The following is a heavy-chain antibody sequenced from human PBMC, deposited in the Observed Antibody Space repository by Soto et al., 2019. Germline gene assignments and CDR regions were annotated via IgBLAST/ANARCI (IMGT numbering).Heavy chain of an antibody. CDR2: MSGTSADT. V-gene: IGHV3-23*01. Sequence: HLLESGGGLVQPGGSLRLSCAASGFMFSAYAMHWVRQAPGQGLEWVSSMSGTSADTYYADSVKGRFTVSRDSSKDTLYLQLNSLRAEDTALYFCAREDGGGPFDYWGQGTLVIVSS. CDR3: AREDGGGPFDY. D-gene: IGHD2-15*01. J-gene: IGHJ4*02. CDR1: GFMFSAYA.